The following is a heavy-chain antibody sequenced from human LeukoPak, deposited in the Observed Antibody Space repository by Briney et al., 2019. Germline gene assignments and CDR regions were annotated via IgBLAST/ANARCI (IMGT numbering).Heavy chain of an antibody. Sequence: ASVNVSCKASGYTFSGYYMHWVRQAPGQGLEWMGWIDPNSGGTNYAQKFQGRVTMTRDTSISTAYMELSRLRSDDTAVYYCARARVVTARNYYMDVWGKGTTVTVSS. D-gene: IGHD2-21*02. J-gene: IGHJ6*03. V-gene: IGHV1-2*02. CDR3: ARARVVTARNYYMDV. CDR2: IDPNSGGT. CDR1: GYTFSGYY.